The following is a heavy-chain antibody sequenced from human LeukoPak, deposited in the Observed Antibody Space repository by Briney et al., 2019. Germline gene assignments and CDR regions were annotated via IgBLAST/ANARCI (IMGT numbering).Heavy chain of an antibody. Sequence: GGSLRLSCAASGFTFSSYSMNWVRQAPGKGLEWVSYISTSSSTIYYADSVKGRFTISRDNAKNSLYLQMNSPRAEDTAVYYCARGSSSSWYVHYFDYWGQGTLVTVSS. CDR1: GFTFSSYS. D-gene: IGHD6-13*01. CDR2: ISTSSSTI. V-gene: IGHV3-48*01. J-gene: IGHJ4*02. CDR3: ARGSSSSWYVHYFDY.